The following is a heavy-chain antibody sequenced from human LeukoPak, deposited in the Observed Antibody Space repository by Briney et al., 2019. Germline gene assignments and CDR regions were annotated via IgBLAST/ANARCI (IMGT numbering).Heavy chain of an antibody. CDR3: ARTRYGSGSYYNAFDV. Sequence: TGGSLRLSCAASGFTFSSYWMSWVRQAPGKGLEWVANIKQDGSEKYYVDSVKGRFTISRDNAKNSLYLQMTSLRAEDTAVYYCARTRYGSGSYYNAFDVWGQGTTVTVSS. CDR1: GFTFSSYW. D-gene: IGHD3-10*01. V-gene: IGHV3-7*01. J-gene: IGHJ6*02. CDR2: IKQDGSEK.